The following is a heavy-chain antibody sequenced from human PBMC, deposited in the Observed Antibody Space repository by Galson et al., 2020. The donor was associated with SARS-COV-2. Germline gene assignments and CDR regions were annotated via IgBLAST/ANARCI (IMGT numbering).Heavy chain of an antibody. Sequence: GESLKISCAASGFTINHFAMHWVRQAPGKGLEWVAVISYEGSIKHYADSLQGRFTISRDSSKNTLYLQLNSLETEDTAVYHCAKVGGVFAFSSSYYLKDWGQGVLVTVSS. CDR2: ISYEGSIK. CDR1: GFTINHFA. J-gene: IGHJ4*02. CDR3: AKVGGVFAFSSSYYLKD. V-gene: IGHV3-30*04. D-gene: IGHD3-22*01.